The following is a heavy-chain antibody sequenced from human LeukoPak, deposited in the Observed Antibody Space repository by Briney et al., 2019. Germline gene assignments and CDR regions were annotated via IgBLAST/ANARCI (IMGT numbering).Heavy chain of an antibody. CDR2: MNPDDT. J-gene: IGHJ4*02. CDR1: GYTFTLFD. Sequence: GASVTVSCKTSGYTFTLFDINWVRQAHGQGLEWMGWMNPDDTGYAQKFQGRVTMTRNTSIGTFYMELSRLRYNDTAIYYCARGEYTYGHDIDYWGQGTLVTVSS. D-gene: IGHD5-18*01. CDR3: ARGEYTYGHDIDY. V-gene: IGHV1-8*02.